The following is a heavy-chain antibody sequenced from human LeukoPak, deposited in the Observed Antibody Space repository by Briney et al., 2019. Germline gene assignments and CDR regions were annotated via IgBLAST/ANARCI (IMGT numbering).Heavy chain of an antibody. CDR3: ASGIGYCSGGSCIDY. J-gene: IGHJ4*02. V-gene: IGHV4-39*07. CDR2: IFYRGST. Sequence: SETLSLTCTVSGGSISSTYYWGWIRQPPGKGLEWIGSIFYRGSTYNNPSLKSRVTISVDTSKNQFSLKLSSVTAADTAVYYCASGIGYCSGGSCIDYWGQGTLVTVSS. CDR1: GGSISSTYY. D-gene: IGHD2-15*01.